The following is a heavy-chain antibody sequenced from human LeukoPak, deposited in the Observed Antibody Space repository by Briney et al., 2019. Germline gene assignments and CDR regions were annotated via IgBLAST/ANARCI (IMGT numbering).Heavy chain of an antibody. CDR3: AKGSRQQLVTFIDY. Sequence: GGSLRLSCAASGFTFSSYAMSWVRQAPGKGLEWVSAISGSGGSTYYADSVKGRFTISRDNSKNTLYLQMDSLRTEDTAVYYCAKGSRQQLVTFIDYWGQGTLVTVSS. CDR2: ISGSGGST. D-gene: IGHD6-13*01. V-gene: IGHV3-23*01. J-gene: IGHJ4*02. CDR1: GFTFSSYA.